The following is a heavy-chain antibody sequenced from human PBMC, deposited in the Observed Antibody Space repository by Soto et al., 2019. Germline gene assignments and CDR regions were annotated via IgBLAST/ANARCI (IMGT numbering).Heavy chain of an antibody. V-gene: IGHV2-5*02. CDR3: SHTTGSSGWAIMDY. D-gene: IGHD6-19*01. CDR2: IHWDDDK. CDR1: GFSLSTIGVG. Sequence: QITLKESGPTQVKPTQTLTLTCTVSGFSLSTIGVGVGWIRHPPGKALEWLALIHWDDDKCYRPSLKRRLPISKDPSKNQVVLTMTNMDPVDTATYYCSHTTGSSGWAIMDYLGQGTLVTVSS. J-gene: IGHJ4*02.